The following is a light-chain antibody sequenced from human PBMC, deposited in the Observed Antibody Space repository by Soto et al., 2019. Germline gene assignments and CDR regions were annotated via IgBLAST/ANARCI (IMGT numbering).Light chain of an antibody. V-gene: IGLV9-49*01. J-gene: IGLJ6*01. Sequence: QLVLTQPPSASASLGASVTLTCTLSSGYSNYKVDWYQQRPGKGPRFVMRVGTGGIVGSKGDGIPDRFSVLGSGLNRYLTIKNIQEEDESDYHCGADPGRGSNFVNVFGSGTQLTVL. CDR2: VGTGGIVG. CDR3: GADPGRGSNFVNV. CDR1: SGYSNYK.